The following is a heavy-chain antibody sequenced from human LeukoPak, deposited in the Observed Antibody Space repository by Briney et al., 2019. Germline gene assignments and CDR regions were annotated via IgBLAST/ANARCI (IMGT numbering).Heavy chain of an antibody. CDR3: AQTPWYYYYGMDV. D-gene: IGHD2-15*01. Sequence: ASVKVSCKASGYTFTGYYMHWVRQAPGQGLEWMGWINPNSGGTNHAQKFQGRVTMTRDTSISTAYMELSRLRSDDTAVYYCAQTPWYYYYGMDVWGQGTTVTVSS. V-gene: IGHV1-2*02. CDR1: GYTFTGYY. CDR2: INPNSGGT. J-gene: IGHJ6*02.